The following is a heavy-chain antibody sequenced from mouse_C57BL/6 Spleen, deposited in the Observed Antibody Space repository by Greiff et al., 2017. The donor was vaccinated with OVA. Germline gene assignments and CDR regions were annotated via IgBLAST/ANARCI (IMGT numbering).Heavy chain of an antibody. CDR3: ARSSGWLLPSFAY. V-gene: IGHV1-61*01. CDR1: GYTFTSYW. Sequence: VQLQQPGAELVRPGSSVKLSCKASGYTFTSYWMDWVKQRPGQGLEWIGNIYPSDSETHYNQKFKDKATLTVDKSSSTAYMQLSSLTSEDSAVYYCARSSGWLLPSFAYWGQGTLVTVSA. J-gene: IGHJ3*01. D-gene: IGHD2-3*01. CDR2: IYPSDSET.